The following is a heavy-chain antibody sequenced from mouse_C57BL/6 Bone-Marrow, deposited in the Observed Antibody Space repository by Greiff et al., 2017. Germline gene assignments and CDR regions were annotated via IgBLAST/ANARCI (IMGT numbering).Heavy chain of an antibody. CDR3: ARDRDYWYFDF. J-gene: IGHJ1*03. Sequence: EVMLVESGGGLVKPGGSLKLSCAASGFTFSSYAMSWVRQTPEKRLEWVATISDGGSYTYYPDYVKGRFTISRDNAKNNLYLQMSHLKSEDTAMYYCARDRDYWYFDFWGTGTTVTVSS. CDR2: ISDGGSYT. D-gene: IGHD3-1*01. CDR1: GFTFSSYA. V-gene: IGHV5-4*01.